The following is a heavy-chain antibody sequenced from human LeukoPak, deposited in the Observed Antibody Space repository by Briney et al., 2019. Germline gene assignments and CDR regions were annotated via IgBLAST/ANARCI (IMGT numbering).Heavy chain of an antibody. D-gene: IGHD2-2*01. V-gene: IGHV1-18*01. CDR1: GYSENFYG. CDR3: AGSLGYCTSNACYLKY. CDR2: ISAQHGQT. Sequence: ASVKVSCKTSGYSENFYGITWVRQVAGQGLEWMGWISAQHGQTEYAPNSQDRVTMTTGTYTNTAYMELRSLRSDDTAVYYCAGSLGYCTSNACYLKYWGQGTLVTVSS. J-gene: IGHJ4*02.